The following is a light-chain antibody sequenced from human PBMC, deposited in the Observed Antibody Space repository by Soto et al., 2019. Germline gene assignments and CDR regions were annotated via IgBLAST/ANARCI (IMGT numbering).Light chain of an antibody. CDR3: QQYNHYPWT. CDR1: QSIGNF. CDR2: MAS. Sequence: IQMTQSPSILSASVGDRVTITCRASQSIGNFLAWFQQKPGRAPELLVYMASILNSGVPSRFGGSGSGTEFTLTISGLQPVDFATYYCQQYNHYPWTFGQGAKVEI. J-gene: IGKJ1*01. V-gene: IGKV1-5*03.